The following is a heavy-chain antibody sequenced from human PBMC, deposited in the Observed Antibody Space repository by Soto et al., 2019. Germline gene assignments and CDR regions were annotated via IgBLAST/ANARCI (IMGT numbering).Heavy chain of an antibody. Sequence: SETLSLTCTVSGGSISSGYYYWSWIRQPPGKGLEWIGYIYYSGSTYYNPSLKSRVTISVDTSKNQFSLKLSSVTAADTTVYYCATVLNVNNDYWGQGTLVTVSS. CDR3: ATVLNVNNDY. CDR2: IYYSGST. V-gene: IGHV4-30-4*01. CDR1: GGSISSGYYY. J-gene: IGHJ4*02.